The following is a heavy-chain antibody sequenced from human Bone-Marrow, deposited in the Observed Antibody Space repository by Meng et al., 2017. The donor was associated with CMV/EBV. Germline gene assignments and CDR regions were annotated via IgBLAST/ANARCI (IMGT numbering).Heavy chain of an antibody. CDR2: ITHSGST. CDR1: GSPFSGYL. CDR3: APGFRSWSGSYSS. J-gene: IGHJ4*02. V-gene: IGHV4-34*01. Sequence: LQHCVAGLLKPSATLSHTCCVYGSPFSGYLSWVRQPPGKGLEWIGEITHSGSTNYNVSLKSRVTISIDTSKNQFSLKLSSVTATDTAVYYCAPGFRSWSGSYSSWGQGTLVTVSS. D-gene: IGHD1-26*01.